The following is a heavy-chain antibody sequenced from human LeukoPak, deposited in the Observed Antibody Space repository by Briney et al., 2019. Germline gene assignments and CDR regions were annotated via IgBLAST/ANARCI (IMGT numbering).Heavy chain of an antibody. D-gene: IGHD2-15*01. Sequence: PSETLSLTCAVSGGSISSSSYYWGWIRRPPGKGLEWIGSIYYSGSTYYNPSLKSRVTISVDTSKNQFSLKLSSVTAADTAVYYCARGQVVVVAAYDYWGQGTLVTVSS. J-gene: IGHJ4*02. CDR1: GGSISSSSYY. CDR3: ARGQVVVVAAYDY. CDR2: IYYSGST. V-gene: IGHV4-39*07.